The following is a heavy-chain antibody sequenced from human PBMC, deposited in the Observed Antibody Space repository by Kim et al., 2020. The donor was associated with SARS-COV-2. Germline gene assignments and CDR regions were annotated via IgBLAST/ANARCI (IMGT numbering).Heavy chain of an antibody. CDR2: INPNSGGT. CDR3: ARDGDGFGGGTGYYYGMDV. D-gene: IGHD3-10*01. V-gene: IGHV1-2*06. CDR1: GYTFTGYY. J-gene: IGHJ6*02. Sequence: ASVKVSCKASGYTFTGYYMHWVRQAPGQGLEWMGRINPNSGGTNYAQKFQGRVTMTRDTSISTAYMELSRLRSDDTAVYYCARDGDGFGGGTGYYYGMDVWGQGTTVTVSS.